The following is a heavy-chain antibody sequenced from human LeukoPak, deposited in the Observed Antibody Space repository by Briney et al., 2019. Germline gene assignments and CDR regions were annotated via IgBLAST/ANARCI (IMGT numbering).Heavy chain of an antibody. J-gene: IGHJ6*02. D-gene: IGHD1-26*01. CDR1: GYTFTSYY. Sequence: GASVKVSCKASGYTFTSYYMHWVRHAPGQGLEWMGIINPSGGSTSYAQKFQGRVTMTRDTSTSTVYMELSSLRSEDTAVYYCARFQSGSYYYYYGMDVWGQGTTVTVSS. V-gene: IGHV1-46*01. CDR3: ARFQSGSYYYYYGMDV. CDR2: INPSGGST.